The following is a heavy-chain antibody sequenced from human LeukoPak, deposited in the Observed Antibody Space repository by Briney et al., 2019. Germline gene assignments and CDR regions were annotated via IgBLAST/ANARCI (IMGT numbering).Heavy chain of an antibody. CDR2: IYYSGST. CDR3: ARGGYYGSGNDFRFDP. D-gene: IGHD3-10*01. CDR1: GGSISSYY. Sequence: SETLSLTCTVAGGSISSYYWSWIRQPPGKGLEGIGYIYYSGSTNYNPSLKSRVTISVETSKNQFSLKLKSVTAADTAVYYCARGGYYGSGNDFRFDPWGQGTLVTVSS. V-gene: IGHV4-59*01. J-gene: IGHJ5*02.